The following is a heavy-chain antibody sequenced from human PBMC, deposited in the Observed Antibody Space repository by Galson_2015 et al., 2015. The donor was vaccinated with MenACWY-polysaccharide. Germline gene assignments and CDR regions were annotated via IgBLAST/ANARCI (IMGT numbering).Heavy chain of an antibody. J-gene: IGHJ4*02. CDR2: INPNSGGT. CDR1: GYTFTGYY. D-gene: IGHD1-7*01. V-gene: IGHV1-2*06. Sequence: SVKVSCKASGYTFTGYYMHWVRQAPGQGLEWMGRINPNSGGTNYAQKFQGRVTMTRDTSISTAYMELSRLRSDDTAVYYCARDTTGTRGVRVAIFDYWGQGTLVTVSS. CDR3: ARDTTGTRGVRVAIFDY.